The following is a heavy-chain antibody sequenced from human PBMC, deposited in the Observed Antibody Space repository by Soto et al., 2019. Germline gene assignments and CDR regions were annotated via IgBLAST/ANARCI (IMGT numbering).Heavy chain of an antibody. D-gene: IGHD6-19*01. CDR2: INPNSGGT. CDR3: ARDGRAVAGYFDY. V-gene: IGHV1-2*04. Sequence: VASVKVSCKASGYTFTGYYMHWVRQAPGQGLEWMGWINPNSGGTNYAQKFQGWVTMTRDTSISTAYMELSRLRSDDTAVYYCARDGRAVAGYFDYWGQGTLVTVSS. CDR1: GYTFTGYY. J-gene: IGHJ4*02.